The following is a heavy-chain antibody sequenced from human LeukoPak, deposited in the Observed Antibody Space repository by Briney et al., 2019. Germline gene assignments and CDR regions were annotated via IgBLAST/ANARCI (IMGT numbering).Heavy chain of an antibody. Sequence: SETLSLTCTVSGGSISSYYWSWIRQPPGKGLEWIGYIYYSGSTNYNPSLKSRVTISVDTSNNQFSLKLSSVTAADTAVYYCARGVGPYYDSSGYYDAFDIWGQGTMVTVSS. CDR3: ARGVGPYYDSSGYYDAFDI. CDR2: IYYSGST. J-gene: IGHJ3*02. D-gene: IGHD3-22*01. CDR1: GGSISSYY. V-gene: IGHV4-59*01.